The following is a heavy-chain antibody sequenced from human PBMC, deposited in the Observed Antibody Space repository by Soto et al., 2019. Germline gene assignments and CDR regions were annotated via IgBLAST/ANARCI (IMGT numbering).Heavy chain of an antibody. CDR1: GGSFSGYY. Sequence: SETLSLTCAVYGGSFSGYYWSWIRQPPGKGLEWIGEINHSGSTNYNPSLKSRVTISVDTSKNQFSLKLSSVTAADTAVYYCARLWDYDKSGHNAPWGYGMDVWGPGTTVT. D-gene: IGHD3-22*01. CDR2: INHSGST. CDR3: ARLWDYDKSGHNAPWGYGMDV. V-gene: IGHV4-34*01. J-gene: IGHJ6*02.